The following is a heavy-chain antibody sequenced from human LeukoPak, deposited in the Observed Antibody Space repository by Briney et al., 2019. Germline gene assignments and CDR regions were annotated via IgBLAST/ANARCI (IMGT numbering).Heavy chain of an antibody. CDR2: ISAYNGNT. Sequence: ASVKVSCKASGYTFTNYGISWVLQATGQGLEWMGWISAYNGNTNYAQNLQGRVTMTTDTSTTTAYMELRSLRSDDTAVYYCARDSSSSSNWFDPWGQGTLVTVSS. CDR1: GYTFTNYG. D-gene: IGHD6-6*01. CDR3: ARDSSSSSNWFDP. J-gene: IGHJ5*02. V-gene: IGHV1-18*01.